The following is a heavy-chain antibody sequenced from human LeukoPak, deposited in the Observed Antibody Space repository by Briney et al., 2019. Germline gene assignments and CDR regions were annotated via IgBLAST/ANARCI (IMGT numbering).Heavy chain of an antibody. CDR3: AGEQRLYDAFDI. CDR2: INPNSGGT. CDR1: GYTFTGYY. J-gene: IGHJ3*02. D-gene: IGHD6-25*01. V-gene: IGHV1-2*02. Sequence: ASVKVSCKASGYTFTGYYMHWVRQTPGQGLEWMGWINPNSGGTNYAQKFQGRVTMTRDTSISTAYMELSRLRSDDTAVYYCAGEQRLYDAFDIWGQGTMVTVSS.